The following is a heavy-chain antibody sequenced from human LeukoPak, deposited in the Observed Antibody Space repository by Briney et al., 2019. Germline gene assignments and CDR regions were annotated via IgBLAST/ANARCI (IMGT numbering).Heavy chain of an antibody. D-gene: IGHD2-15*01. Sequence: SGTLSLTCAVSGGSISSSNWWSWVRQPPGKGLEWIGEIYHSGSTNYNPSLKSRVTISVDTSKNQFSLRLSSVTAADTAVYYCARSYCGGGSCGAFDIWGQGTMVTVSS. CDR2: IYHSGST. J-gene: IGHJ3*02. CDR3: ARSYCGGGSCGAFDI. V-gene: IGHV4-4*02. CDR1: GGSISSSNW.